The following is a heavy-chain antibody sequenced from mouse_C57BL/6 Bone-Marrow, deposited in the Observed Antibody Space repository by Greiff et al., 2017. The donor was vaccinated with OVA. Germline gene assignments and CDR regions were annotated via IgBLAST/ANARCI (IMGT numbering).Heavy chain of an antibody. CDR2: IDPENGDT. J-gene: IGHJ3*01. D-gene: IGHD2-5*01. V-gene: IGHV14-4*01. CDR3: LYSNYLFAY. CDR1: GFNIKDDY. Sequence: EVQLQQSGAELVRPGASVKLSCTASGFNIKDDYMHWVKQRPEQGLEWIGWIDPENGDTEYASKFQGKATITADTSSNTAYLQLSSLTSEDTAVYYCLYSNYLFAYWGQGTLVTVSA.